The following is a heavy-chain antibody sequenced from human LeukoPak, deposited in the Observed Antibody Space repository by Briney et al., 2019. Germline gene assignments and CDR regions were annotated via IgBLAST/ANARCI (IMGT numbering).Heavy chain of an antibody. CDR1: GFTFSGYA. CDR3: AKGSLHYYDTSGYYS. D-gene: IGHD3-22*01. J-gene: IGHJ4*02. V-gene: IGHV3-23*01. CDR2: ISGSDGDT. Sequence: GGSLRLSCAASGFTFSGYAMSWVRQDPGKGLEWVSGISGSDGDTYYADSVKSRFTISRDNSKNTLYLQMSSLRVEDSAVYYCAKGSLHYYDTSGYYSWGQGTLVTVSS.